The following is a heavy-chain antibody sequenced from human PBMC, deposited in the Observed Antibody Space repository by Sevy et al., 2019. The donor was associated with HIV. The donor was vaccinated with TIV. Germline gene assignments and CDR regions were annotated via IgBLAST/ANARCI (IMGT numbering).Heavy chain of an antibody. J-gene: IGHJ3*01. V-gene: IGHV4-59*13. CDR3: ARVFDSEGAFDL. D-gene: IGHD2-21*01. Sequence: SETLSLTCTVSGGSIRRYYWSWIRQPPGKGLEWIGYIYNSGNTNYNPSLKSRGTISVDTSKNQFSLRLSSVTAADTAVYYCARVFDSEGAFDLWGQGTMVTVSS. CDR1: GGSIRRYY. CDR2: IYNSGNT.